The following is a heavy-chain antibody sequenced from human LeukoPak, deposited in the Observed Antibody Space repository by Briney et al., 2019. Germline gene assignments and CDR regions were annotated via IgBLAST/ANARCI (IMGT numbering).Heavy chain of an antibody. CDR3: AKGFIVVVITNYFDY. V-gene: IGHV3-23*01. J-gene: IGHJ4*02. CDR1: GFTFSSYA. D-gene: IGHD3-22*01. Sequence: GGSLRLSCAASGFTFSSYAMSWVRQAPGKGLEWVSAISGSGGSTYYADSVKGRFTISRDNSKNTLYLQMNSLRAEDTAVYYCAKGFIVVVITNYFDYWGQGTLVTVSS. CDR2: ISGSGGST.